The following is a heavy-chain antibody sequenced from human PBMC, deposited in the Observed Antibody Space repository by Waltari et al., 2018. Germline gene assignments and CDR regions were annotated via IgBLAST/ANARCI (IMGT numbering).Heavy chain of an antibody. J-gene: IGHJ4*02. V-gene: IGHV1-8*03. CDR2: MNPNSGNT. CDR1: GYTFTSYD. D-gene: IGHD2-15*01. CDR3: ARGKFKDCSGGSCYSRY. Sequence: QVQLVQSGAEVKKPGASVKVSCKASGYTFTSYDINWVRQATGQGLEWMGWMNPNSGNTGDAQKFQGRVTITRNTSISTAYMELSSLRSEDTAVYYCARGKFKDCSGGSCYSRYWGQGTLVTVSS.